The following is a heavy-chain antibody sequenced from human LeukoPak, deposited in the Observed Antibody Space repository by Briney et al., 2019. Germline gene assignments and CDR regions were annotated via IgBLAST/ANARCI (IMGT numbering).Heavy chain of an antibody. D-gene: IGHD2-2*01. CDR3: ARGGYCSSTSCYLSDYYYYMDV. CDR2: IIPIFGTA. Sequence: SVKVSCKASGGTFSNYAISWVRQAPGQGLEWMGGIIPIFGTANYAQKFQGGVTITTDESTSTAYMELSSLRSEDTAVYYCARGGYCSSTSCYLSDYYYYMDVWGKGTTVTVSS. V-gene: IGHV1-69*05. J-gene: IGHJ6*03. CDR1: GGTFSNYA.